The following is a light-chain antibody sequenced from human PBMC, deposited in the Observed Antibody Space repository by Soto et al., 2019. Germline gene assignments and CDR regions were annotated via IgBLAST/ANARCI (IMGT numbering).Light chain of an antibody. Sequence: EIVLTQSPGTLSLSPGERATLSCRASQNVNSRSLAWYQQKPGQTHRLRTFGDGRRATGIPDRFSGSGSGTDYTLTISRLEPEDVAGYYCQQYYGSHRTFGQGTLLEIK. V-gene: IGKV3-20*01. CDR1: QNVNSRS. CDR2: GDG. J-gene: IGKJ5*01. CDR3: QQYYGSHRT.